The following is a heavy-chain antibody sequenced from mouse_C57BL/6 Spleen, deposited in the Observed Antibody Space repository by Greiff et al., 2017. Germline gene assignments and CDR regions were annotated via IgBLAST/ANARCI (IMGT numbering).Heavy chain of an antibody. V-gene: IGHV7-3*01. Sequence: EVKVVESGGGLVQPGGSLSLSCAASGFTFTDYYMSWVRQPPGKALEWLGFIRNKANGYTTEYSASVKGRFTISRDNSQSILYLHMKARRAEDSATEYCARYERDIYYGNYDAMDYWGQGTSVTVSS. CDR1: GFTFTDYY. J-gene: IGHJ4*01. CDR3: ARYERDIYYGNYDAMDY. CDR2: IRNKANGYTT. D-gene: IGHD2-1*01.